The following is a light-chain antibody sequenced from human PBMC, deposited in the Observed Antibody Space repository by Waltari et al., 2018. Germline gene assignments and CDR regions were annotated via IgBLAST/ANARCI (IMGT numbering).Light chain of an antibody. V-gene: IGKV3-11*01. CDR3: QQSYSTPRT. CDR2: HVS. J-gene: IGKJ1*01. CDR1: QSVSSY. Sequence: EVVMTQSPATLSLSPGERATLSCRASQSVSSYLGWYQQKPGQAPRLLIYHVSNRATGIPARFSGSGSGTDFTLTISSLQPEDFATYYCQQSYSTPRTFGQGTKVEIK.